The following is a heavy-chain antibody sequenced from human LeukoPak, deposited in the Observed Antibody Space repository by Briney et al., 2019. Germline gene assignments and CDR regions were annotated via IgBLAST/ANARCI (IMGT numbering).Heavy chain of an antibody. Sequence: PSETLSLTCTVSGGSISSSSYYWGWIRQPPGKGLEWIGSIYYSGSTYYNPSLKSRVTISVDTSKNQFSLKLSSVTAADTAVYYCAREEDDYTNRAYFDYWGQGTLVTVSS. J-gene: IGHJ4*02. CDR2: IYYSGST. V-gene: IGHV4-39*07. CDR3: AREEDDYTNRAYFDY. D-gene: IGHD4-11*01. CDR1: GGSISSSSYY.